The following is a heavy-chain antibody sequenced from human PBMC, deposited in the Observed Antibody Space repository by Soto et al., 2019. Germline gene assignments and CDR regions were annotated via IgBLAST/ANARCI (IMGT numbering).Heavy chain of an antibody. D-gene: IGHD2-15*01. V-gene: IGHV4-30-2*01. Sequence: SETLSLTCAVSGGSISSGGYSWSWIRQPPGKGLGWIGYIYHSGSTYYNPSLKSRVTISVDRSKNQFSLKLSSVTAADTAVYYCARDGPGHSPGMDVWGQGTTVTVSS. J-gene: IGHJ6*02. CDR2: IYHSGST. CDR1: GGSISSGGYS. CDR3: ARDGPGHSPGMDV.